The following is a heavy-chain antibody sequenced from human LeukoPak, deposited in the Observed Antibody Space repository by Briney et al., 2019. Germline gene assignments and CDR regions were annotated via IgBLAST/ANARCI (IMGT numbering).Heavy chain of an antibody. CDR3: ARVYDYVWGPYRYPGDYYGMDV. Sequence: ASVKVSCKASGYTFTNYDINWVRQAPGQGLEWMGRMNPNSGDTAYSQNFQGRVTLTRSASIRTAYMELSSLTSADTAVYYCARVYDYVWGPYRYPGDYYGMDVWGQGTTVTVSS. D-gene: IGHD3-16*02. CDR2: MNPNSGDT. CDR1: GYTFTNYD. J-gene: IGHJ6*02. V-gene: IGHV1-8*01.